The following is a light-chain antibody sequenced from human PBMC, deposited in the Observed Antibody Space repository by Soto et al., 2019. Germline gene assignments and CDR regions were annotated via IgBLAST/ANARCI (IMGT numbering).Light chain of an antibody. CDR1: SSDVGGYNY. CDR2: EVS. V-gene: IGLV2-14*01. J-gene: IGLJ1*01. Sequence: QSALTQPPSASGSPGQSVTISCTGTSSDVGGYNYVSWYQQHPGKAPKLMIYEVSNRPSGVSNRFSGSKSGNKASLTISGLQAEDEADYYCTSYTSSSTPVFGTGTKLTVL. CDR3: TSYTSSSTPV.